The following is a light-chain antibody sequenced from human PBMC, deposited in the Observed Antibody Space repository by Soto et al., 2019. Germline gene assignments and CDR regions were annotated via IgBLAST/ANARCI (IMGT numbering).Light chain of an antibody. CDR2: DDS. V-gene: IGLV3-21*02. J-gene: IGLJ1*01. CDR3: QVWDTGSDQYV. Sequence: SYELTQPPSVSVAPGQTARITCGGNKIGNKRVHWYQQKAGQAPVLVVFDDSDRSSGIPERFSGSNSGNTATLTISRVEAGDEADYYCQVWDTGSDQYVFATGTKLTGL. CDR1: KIGNKR.